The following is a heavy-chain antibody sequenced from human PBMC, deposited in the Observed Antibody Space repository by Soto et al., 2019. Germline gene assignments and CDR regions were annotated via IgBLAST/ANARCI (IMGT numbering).Heavy chain of an antibody. Sequence: SETLSLTCTVSCGSVSSGSYYWSWIRQPPGKGLEWIGYIYYSGSTNYNPSLKSRVTISVDTSKNQFSLKLSSVTAADTAVYYCARDHRGSYPSGIDYWGQGTLVTVSS. J-gene: IGHJ4*02. CDR3: ARDHRGSYPSGIDY. CDR2: IYYSGST. D-gene: IGHD1-26*01. CDR1: CGSVSSGSYY. V-gene: IGHV4-61*01.